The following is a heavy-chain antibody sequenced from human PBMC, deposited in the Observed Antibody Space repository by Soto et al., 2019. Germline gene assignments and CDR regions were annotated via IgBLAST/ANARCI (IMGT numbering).Heavy chain of an antibody. Sequence: GGSLRLSCAASGFNFSIYWMSWVRQAPGKGLEWVATIKQDGSERYYGDSVRGRFTISRDNAKNSLYLLRNGLRAEDTAVYYCARVSPWYYDSSNYDGYYFDYWGQGTLVTVSS. D-gene: IGHD3-22*01. CDR2: IKQDGSER. V-gene: IGHV3-7*01. J-gene: IGHJ4*02. CDR1: GFNFSIYW. CDR3: ARVSPWYYDSSNYDGYYFDY.